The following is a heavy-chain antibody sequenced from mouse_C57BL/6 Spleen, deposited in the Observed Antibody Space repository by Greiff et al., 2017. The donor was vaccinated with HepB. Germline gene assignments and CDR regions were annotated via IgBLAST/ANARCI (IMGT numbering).Heavy chain of an antibody. CDR1: GYTFTSYW. CDR2: INPSSGYT. J-gene: IGHJ2*01. V-gene: IGHV1-7*01. Sequence: LVESGAELAKPGASVKLSCKASGYTFTSYWMHWVKQRPGQGLEWIGYINPSSGYTKYNQKFKDKATLTADKSSSTAYMQLSSLTYEDSAVYYCARGASTTVPLFDYWGQGTTLTVSS. D-gene: IGHD1-1*01. CDR3: ARGASTTVPLFDY.